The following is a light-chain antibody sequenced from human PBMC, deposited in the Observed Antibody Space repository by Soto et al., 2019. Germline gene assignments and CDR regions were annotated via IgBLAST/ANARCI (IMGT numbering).Light chain of an antibody. V-gene: IGKV3-20*01. J-gene: IGKJ4*01. CDR3: QQYGSSPLT. Sequence: EIVVTQSPGTLSLSPLETAPLSCRASQSVSSSYLAWYQQKPGQAPRLPIYGASSRATGIPNRFRGSGSGTDFSLTLSRLDPEDFAVYDCQQYGSSPLTFGGGTKVDVK. CDR1: QSVSSSY. CDR2: GAS.